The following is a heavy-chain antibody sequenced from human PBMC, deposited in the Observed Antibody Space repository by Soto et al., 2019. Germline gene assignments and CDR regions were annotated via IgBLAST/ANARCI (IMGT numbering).Heavy chain of an antibody. D-gene: IGHD3-22*01. CDR3: ASCHSPYYYDSSGYYPV. J-gene: IGHJ4*02. Sequence: SVKVSCKASGGTFSSYAISWVRQAPGQGLEWMGGIIPIFGTANYAQKFQGRVTITADESTSTAHMELSSLRSEDTAVYYCASCHSPYYYDSSGYYPVWGQGTLVTVSS. V-gene: IGHV1-69*13. CDR2: IIPIFGTA. CDR1: GGTFSSYA.